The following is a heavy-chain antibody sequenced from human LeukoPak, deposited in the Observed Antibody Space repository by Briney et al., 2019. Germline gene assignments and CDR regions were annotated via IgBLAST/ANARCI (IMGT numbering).Heavy chain of an antibody. V-gene: IGHV3-48*03. CDR3: AKEGDYVWGSYRPFDY. CDR1: GFTFSSYE. CDR2: ISSSGSTI. J-gene: IGHJ4*02. Sequence: GGSLRLSCAASGFTFSSYEMNWVRQAPGKGLEWVSYISSSGSTIYYADSVKGRFTISRDNSKNTLYLQMNSLRAEDTAVYYCAKEGDYVWGSYRPFDYWGQGTLVTVSS. D-gene: IGHD3-16*02.